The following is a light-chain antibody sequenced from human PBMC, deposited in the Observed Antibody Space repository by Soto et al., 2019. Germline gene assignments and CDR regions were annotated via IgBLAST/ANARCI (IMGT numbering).Light chain of an antibody. CDR1: QSVSSY. V-gene: IGKV3-11*01. Sequence: EIVLTQSPVTLSLSPGERTTLSCRASQSVSSYLAWYQQKPGQAPRLLIYDASNRATGIPARFSGSGSGTDFTLTISSLEPEDFAVYYCQQRGRWPITFGQGTRLEI. J-gene: IGKJ5*01. CDR3: QQRGRWPIT. CDR2: DAS.